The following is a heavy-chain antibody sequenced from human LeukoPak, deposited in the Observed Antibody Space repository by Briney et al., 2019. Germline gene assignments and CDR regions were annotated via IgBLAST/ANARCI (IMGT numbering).Heavy chain of an antibody. J-gene: IGHJ4*02. CDR2: IWYDGSNK. D-gene: IGHD6-13*01. V-gene: IGHV3-33*01. CDR1: GFTFSSYG. CDR3: ARDRYGLPDSSSSFDY. Sequence: GGSLRLSCAASGFTFSSYGMHWVRQAPGKGLEWVAVIWYDGSNKYYADSVKGRFTITRDNSKNTLYLQMNSLRAEDTAVYYCARDRYGLPDSSSSFDYWGQGTLVTVSS.